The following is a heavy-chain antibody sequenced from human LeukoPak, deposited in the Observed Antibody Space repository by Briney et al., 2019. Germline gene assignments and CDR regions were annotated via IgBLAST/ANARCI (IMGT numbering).Heavy chain of an antibody. CDR3: ARLEMSGLIGYHTGVDY. V-gene: IGHV5-51*01. CDR1: GYSFTSYW. J-gene: IGHJ4*02. CDR2: IYPGDSDT. Sequence: GESLKISCKGSGYSFTSYWIGWVRQMPGKGLEWMGIIYPGDSDTRYSPSFQGQVTISDDKSISTAYLQWSSLKASDTAMYYCARLEMSGLIGYHTGVDYWGQGTLVTVSS. D-gene: IGHD3-9*01.